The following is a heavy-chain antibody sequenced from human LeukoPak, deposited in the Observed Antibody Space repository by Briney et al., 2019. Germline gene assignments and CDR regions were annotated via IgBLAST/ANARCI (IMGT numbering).Heavy chain of an antibody. CDR2: IYYSGST. CDR3: ARVDEGGYYYYGMDV. Sequence: SETLSLTCTVSGGSISSSSYYWGWIRQPPGTGLEWIGSIYYSGSTYYNPSLKSRVTISVDTSKNQFSLKLSSVTAADTAVYYCARVDEGGYYYYGMDVWGQGTTVTVSS. D-gene: IGHD3-16*01. V-gene: IGHV4-39*07. J-gene: IGHJ6*02. CDR1: GGSISSSSYY.